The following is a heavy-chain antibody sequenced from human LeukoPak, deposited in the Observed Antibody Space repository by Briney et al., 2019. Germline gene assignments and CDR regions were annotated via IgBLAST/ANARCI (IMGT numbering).Heavy chain of an antibody. CDR2: TSYSGST. CDR1: GGSVSNYY. J-gene: IGHJ4*02. V-gene: IGHV4-59*02. CDR3: ARGVDYYGV. Sequence: PSETLSLTCTVSGGSVSNYYWSWLRQPPGKELEWIGYTSYSGSTNSNPSLKSRVTISVDTSKNQFSLKLSSVTAADTAVYYCARGVDYYGVWGQGTLVTVSS. D-gene: IGHD3-10*01.